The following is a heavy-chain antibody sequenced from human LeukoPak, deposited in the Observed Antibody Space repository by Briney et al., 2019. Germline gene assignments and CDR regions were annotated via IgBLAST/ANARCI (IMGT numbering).Heavy chain of an antibody. J-gene: IGHJ6*02. Sequence: GGSLRLSCAASGFTFSSYGMHWVRQAPGKGLEWVAVISYDGSNKYYADSVKGRFTISRDNSKNTLYPQMNSLRAEDTAVYYCAKDWALASWIQLWLQGAYYYGMDVWGQGTTVTVSS. D-gene: IGHD5-18*01. CDR1: GFTFSSYG. V-gene: IGHV3-30*18. CDR2: ISYDGSNK. CDR3: AKDWALASWIQLWLQGAYYYGMDV.